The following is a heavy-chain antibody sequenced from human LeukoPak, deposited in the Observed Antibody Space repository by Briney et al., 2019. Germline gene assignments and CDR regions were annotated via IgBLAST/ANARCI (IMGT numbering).Heavy chain of an antibody. CDR3: AREEYYYDSSGFDY. J-gene: IGHJ4*02. CDR2: IKQDGSEK. Sequence: GGSLRLSCAASGFTFSSYWMSWVRQAPGKGLEWVANIKQDGSEKYYVDSVKGRFTISRDNAKNSLCLQMNSLRAEDTAVYYCAREEYYYDSSGFDYWGQGTLVTVSS. CDR1: GFTFSSYW. V-gene: IGHV3-7*01. D-gene: IGHD3-22*01.